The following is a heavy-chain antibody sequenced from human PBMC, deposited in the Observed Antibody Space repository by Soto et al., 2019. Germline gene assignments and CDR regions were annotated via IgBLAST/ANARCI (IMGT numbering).Heavy chain of an antibody. Sequence: QPGGSLRLSCAASGFTFRSYAMTWVRQAPGKGLEWVSGISGGGERTYYADSVKGRFTLTRDNSRNRLYLEMNFLRAEDTAVYYCAKPHPTPDLDLWSGNFHAIDVWGQGTTVTVSS. D-gene: IGHD3-3*01. J-gene: IGHJ6*02. CDR3: AKPHPTPDLDLWSGNFHAIDV. V-gene: IGHV3-23*01. CDR1: GFTFRSYA. CDR2: ISGGGERT.